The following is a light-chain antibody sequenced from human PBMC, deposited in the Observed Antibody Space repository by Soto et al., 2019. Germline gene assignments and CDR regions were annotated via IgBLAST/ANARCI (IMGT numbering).Light chain of an antibody. CDR1: QSCRNS. CDR2: DAS. J-gene: IGKJ1*01. V-gene: IGKV1-5*01. Sequence: DTQMTQSPSSLSASVGDRVTITCRASQSCRNSLAWYQQKAGKAPTLLIYDASTLQSGVPSRFSGSGSGTEFSLTISSLQPEDFATYYCLCYITYPWTFGQGTKVDIK. CDR3: LCYITYPWT.